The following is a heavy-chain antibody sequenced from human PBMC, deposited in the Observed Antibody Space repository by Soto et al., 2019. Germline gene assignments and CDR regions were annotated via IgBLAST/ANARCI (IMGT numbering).Heavy chain of an antibody. V-gene: IGHV4-4*02. D-gene: IGHD7-27*01. J-gene: IGHJ6*02. CDR1: GDSITTYKW. CDR2: IYDSGNT. Sequence: SETLSLTCGVSGDSITTYKWWTWVRQTPGKGLEWIGEIYDSGNTRYNPSLKSRVTISKDTSKNELSLKLNSVTVADTAVYYCATCQLGEYYYAMDIWAKGPRSPSP. CDR3: ATCQLGEYYYAMDI.